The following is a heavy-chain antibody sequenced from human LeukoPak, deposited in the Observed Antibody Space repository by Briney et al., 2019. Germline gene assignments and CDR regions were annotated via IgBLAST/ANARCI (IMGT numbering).Heavy chain of an antibody. D-gene: IGHD6-19*01. CDR2: ISGVDSGT. Sequence: GSLRLSCSASGFTFSRSAMSWVRQTPGKGLEWVSTISGVDSGTYYADSVKGRFIISRDNSKNTLYLQMNSLRVDDTAVYFCAKDISAVPGRGHYFDYWGQGTLVTVSS. J-gene: IGHJ4*02. V-gene: IGHV3-23*01. CDR3: AKDISAVPGRGHYFDY. CDR1: GFTFSRSA.